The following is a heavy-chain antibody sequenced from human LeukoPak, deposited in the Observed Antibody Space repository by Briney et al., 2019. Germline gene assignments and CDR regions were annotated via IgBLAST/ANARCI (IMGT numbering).Heavy chain of an antibody. CDR1: GGSISSSSYY. CDR2: IYYSGST. V-gene: IGHV4-39*07. D-gene: IGHD3-22*01. Sequence: SETLSLTCTVSGGSISSSSYYWGWIRQPPWKGLEWIGSIYYSGSTYYNPSLNIRVTISVDTPKNQFSLNLRSVTAADTAVYYCAREILYDSTGYYLWGQGTLVTVSS. J-gene: IGHJ4*02. CDR3: AREILYDSTGYYL.